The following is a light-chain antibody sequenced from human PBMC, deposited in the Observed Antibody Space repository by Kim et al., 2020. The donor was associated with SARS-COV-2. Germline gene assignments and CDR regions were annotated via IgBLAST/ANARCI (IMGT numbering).Light chain of an antibody. CDR2: DAS. CDR1: QDIGTS. Sequence: DIQMTQSPSSLSASVGDRVTITCRASQDIGTSVVWYQQKPGKVPNLLIYDASTLRSGVPSRFSGSGSATDFSLTITSLQPEDVAIYFCLKYDTAPLTFGGGTKVEIK. CDR3: LKYDTAPLT. V-gene: IGKV1-27*01. J-gene: IGKJ4*01.